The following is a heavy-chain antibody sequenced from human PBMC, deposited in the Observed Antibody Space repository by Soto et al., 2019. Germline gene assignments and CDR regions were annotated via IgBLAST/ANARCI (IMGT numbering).Heavy chain of an antibody. D-gene: IGHD4-17*01. Sequence: ASVKVSCKASGYTFTSYYMHWVRQAPGQGLEWMGIINPSGGSTSYAQKFQGRVTMTRDTSTSTVYMELSSLRSEDTAVYYCARDQGYDYGDLGSDYWGQGTLVTVSS. J-gene: IGHJ4*02. V-gene: IGHV1-46*01. CDR2: INPSGGST. CDR3: ARDQGYDYGDLGSDY. CDR1: GYTFTSYY.